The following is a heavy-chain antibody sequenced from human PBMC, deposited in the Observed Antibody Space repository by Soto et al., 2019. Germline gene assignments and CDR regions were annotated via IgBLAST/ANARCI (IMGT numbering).Heavy chain of an antibody. Sequence: SETLSLTCTVSGGSISSSSYYWGWIRQPPGKGLEWIGSIYYSGSTYYNQSLKSRVTISVDTSKNQFSLKLSSVTAADTAEYYCARDQNGSGNYYTRYFDYWGQGTLVTVSS. CDR3: ARDQNGSGNYYTRYFDY. D-gene: IGHD3-10*01. J-gene: IGHJ4*02. V-gene: IGHV4-39*02. CDR2: IYYSGST. CDR1: GGSISSSSYY.